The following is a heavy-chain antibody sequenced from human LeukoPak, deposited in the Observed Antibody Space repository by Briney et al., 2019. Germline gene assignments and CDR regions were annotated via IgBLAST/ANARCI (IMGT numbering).Heavy chain of an antibody. Sequence: TGGSLRLSCTASGFTFSSYWMSWVRQAPRKGLEWVANIKQDGNEKYYVESVKGRFTISRDNAKNSLYLQMNSLRAEDTAVYYCAREGPVEYYDFWSGYYRYNWFDPWGQGTLVTVSS. CDR2: IKQDGNEK. V-gene: IGHV3-7*01. CDR1: GFTFSSYW. D-gene: IGHD3-3*01. CDR3: AREGPVEYYDFWSGYYRYNWFDP. J-gene: IGHJ5*02.